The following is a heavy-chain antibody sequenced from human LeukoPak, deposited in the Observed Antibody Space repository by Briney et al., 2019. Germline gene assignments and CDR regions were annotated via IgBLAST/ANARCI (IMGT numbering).Heavy chain of an antibody. J-gene: IGHJ4*02. Sequence: SETLSLTCTVSGGSISSSYWSWIRQPPGKGLEWIGYIYYSGNTNSDPSLKSRVTISVDTSKKQFSLKLSSVTAADTAVYYCARRPYYFDYWGQGTLVTVSS. CDR1: GGSISSSY. CDR3: ARRPYYFDY. V-gene: IGHV4-59*01. CDR2: IYYSGNT.